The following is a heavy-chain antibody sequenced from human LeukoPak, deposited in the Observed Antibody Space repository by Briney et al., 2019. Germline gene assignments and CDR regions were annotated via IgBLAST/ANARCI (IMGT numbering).Heavy chain of an antibody. V-gene: IGHV3-30*02. Sequence: GGSLRLSCAASGFTFSSYDMHWVRQAPGKGLEWVAFIRYGGSIKYYADSVKGRFTISRDNSKNTLYLQLNSLRAEDTAVYFCAKFRKPMALLDAFDMWGQGTMVTVSS. D-gene: IGHD1-14*01. J-gene: IGHJ3*02. CDR2: IRYGGSIK. CDR1: GFTFSSYD. CDR3: AKFRKPMALLDAFDM.